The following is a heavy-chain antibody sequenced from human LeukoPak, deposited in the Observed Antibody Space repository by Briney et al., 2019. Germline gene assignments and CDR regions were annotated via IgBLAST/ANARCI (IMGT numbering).Heavy chain of an antibody. V-gene: IGHV1-18*01. J-gene: IGHJ4*02. D-gene: IGHD3-3*01. CDR3: ARDITIFGVVITPFDY. CDR2: ISAYNGNT. CDR1: GYTFTSYG. Sequence: ASVKVSCKASGYTFTSYGIGWVRQAPGQGLEWMGWISAYNGNTNYAQKLQGRVTMTTDTSTSTAYMELRSLRSDDTAVYYCARDITIFGVVITPFDYWGQGTLVTVSS.